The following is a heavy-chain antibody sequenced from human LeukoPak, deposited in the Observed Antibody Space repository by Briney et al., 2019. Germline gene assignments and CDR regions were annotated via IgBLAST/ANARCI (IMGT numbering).Heavy chain of an antibody. CDR3: ARAGMETDPLDYYYYMDV. V-gene: IGHV3-7*04. CDR2: MKQDGREK. Sequence: GGSLRLSCVASGFIFSNYWMSWVRQVPGKGLEWVANMKQDGREKYLVDSVKGRFTISRDNAKNSVYLQMNSLRAEDTAVYYCARAGMETDPLDYYYYMDVWGKGTTVTVSS. CDR1: GFIFSNYW. J-gene: IGHJ6*03. D-gene: IGHD5-18*01.